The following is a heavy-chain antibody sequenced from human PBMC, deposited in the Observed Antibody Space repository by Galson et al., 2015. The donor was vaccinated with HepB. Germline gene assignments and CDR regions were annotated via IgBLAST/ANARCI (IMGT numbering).Heavy chain of an antibody. CDR1: GFTFDDYA. V-gene: IGHV3-43D*04. J-gene: IGHJ3*02. Sequence: SLRLSCAASGFTFDDYAMHWVRQAPGKGLEWVSLISWDGGSTYYTDSVKGRFTISRDNSKNSLYLQMNSLRAEDTALYYCAKGNGAGATLDAFDIWGQGTMVTVSS. CDR2: ISWDGGST. D-gene: IGHD1-26*01. CDR3: AKGNGAGATLDAFDI.